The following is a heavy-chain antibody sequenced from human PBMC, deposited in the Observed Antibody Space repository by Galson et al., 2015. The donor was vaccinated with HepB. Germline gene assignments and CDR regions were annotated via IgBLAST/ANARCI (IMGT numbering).Heavy chain of an antibody. J-gene: IGHJ5*02. CDR3: ARFPPRSTIFGVAMVGNSFDP. CDR2: IYYSGST. V-gene: IGHV4-59*01. D-gene: IGHD3-3*01. Sequence: SEPLSLTCTVSGGSISSYYWSWIRQPPGKGLEWIGYIYYSGSTNYNPSLKSRVTISVDTSKNQFSLKLSSVTAADTAVYYCARFPPRSTIFGVAMVGNSFDPWGQGTLVTVSS. CDR1: GGSISSYY.